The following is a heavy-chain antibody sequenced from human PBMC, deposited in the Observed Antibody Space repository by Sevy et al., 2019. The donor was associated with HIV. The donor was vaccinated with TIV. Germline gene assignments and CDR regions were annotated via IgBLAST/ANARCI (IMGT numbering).Heavy chain of an antibody. J-gene: IGHJ4*02. CDR2: LKSDVYGGTV. D-gene: IGHD6-13*01. CDR1: GFTFGDYC. Sequence: GGCLRLSCTASGFTFGDYCMSWVRQAPGKGLEWVAFLKSDVYGGTVDHAASVRGRFVISRDDSKTIAYLQMNDPKTEDTGVYYCTRRKAAQSIFDYWGQGAVVTVSS. V-gene: IGHV3-49*04. CDR3: TRRKAAQSIFDY.